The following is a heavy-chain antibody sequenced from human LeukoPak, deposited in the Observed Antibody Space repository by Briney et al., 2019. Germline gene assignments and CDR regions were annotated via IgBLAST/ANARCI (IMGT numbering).Heavy chain of an antibody. CDR1: GGSISSGSYY. D-gene: IGHD3-3*01. V-gene: IGHV4-61*02. CDR3: ARRGKVLRFLEWLSPFDY. CDR2: IYTSGST. Sequence: SQTLSLTCTVSGGSISSGSYYWSWIRQPAGKGLEWMGRIYTSGSTNYNPSLKSRVTISVDTSKNQFSLKLSSVTAADTAVYYCARRGKVLRFLEWLSPFDYWGQGTLVTVSS. J-gene: IGHJ4*02.